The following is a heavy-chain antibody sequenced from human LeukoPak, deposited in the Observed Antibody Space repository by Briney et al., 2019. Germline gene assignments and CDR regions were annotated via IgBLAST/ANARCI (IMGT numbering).Heavy chain of an antibody. CDR1: GYSFTSYW. J-gene: IGHJ5*02. CDR2: IYPGDSDT. CDR3: ARLRDNWFDP. V-gene: IGHV5-51*01. Sequence: GESLKISCKGSGYSFTSYWIGWVRQMPGKGLEWMGIIYPGDSDTRYSPSFQVQVTISADKSISTAYLQWSSLKASDPAMYHCARLRDNWFDPWGQGTLVTVSS.